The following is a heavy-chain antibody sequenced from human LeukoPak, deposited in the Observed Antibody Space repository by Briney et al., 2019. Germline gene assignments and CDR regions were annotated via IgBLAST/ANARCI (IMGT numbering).Heavy chain of an antibody. Sequence: GESLKISCKGSGYSFTTYWIGWVRQMPGKGLEWMGIIYPGDSDTRYSPSFQGQVTISADKSISTAYLQWSSLKASDTAMFYCARLGITGTTLYYFDYWGQGTLVTVSS. CDR2: IYPGDSDT. D-gene: IGHD1-20*01. J-gene: IGHJ4*02. V-gene: IGHV5-51*01. CDR1: GYSFTTYW. CDR3: ARLGITGTTLYYFDY.